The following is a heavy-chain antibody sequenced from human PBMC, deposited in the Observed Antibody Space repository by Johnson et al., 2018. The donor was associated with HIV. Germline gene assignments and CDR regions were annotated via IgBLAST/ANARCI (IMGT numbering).Heavy chain of an antibody. J-gene: IGHJ3*02. CDR3: AKDRRAAAADAFDI. D-gene: IGHD6-13*01. CDR1: GFTFDAYA. Sequence: QLVESGGGLVQPGRSLRLSCSASGFTFDAYAMHWVRQAPGKGLEWVSGISWNCGSIGYADLVKGRFTLSRDNAKNSLYLQMNSLRAEDTALYYCAKDRRAAAADAFDIWGQGTMVTVSS. CDR2: ISWNCGSI. V-gene: IGHV3-9*01.